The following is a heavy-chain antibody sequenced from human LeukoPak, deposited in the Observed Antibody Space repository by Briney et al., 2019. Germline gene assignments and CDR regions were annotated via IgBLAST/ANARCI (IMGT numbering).Heavy chain of an antibody. D-gene: IGHD2-2*01. J-gene: IGHJ5*02. V-gene: IGHV4-59*01. CDR2: IYYSGNT. Sequence: SETLSLTCNVSGGSISSYYWSWIRQPPGKGLEWIGYIYYSGNTNYNPSLKSRVTMSVDTSKNQFSLKLSSVTAADTAVYYCARGLGYCSSTTCYPWFGPWGQGTLVTVSS. CDR1: GGSISSYY. CDR3: ARGLGYCSSTTCYPWFGP.